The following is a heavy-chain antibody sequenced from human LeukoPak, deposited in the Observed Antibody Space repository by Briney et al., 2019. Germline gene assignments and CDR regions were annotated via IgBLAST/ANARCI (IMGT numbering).Heavy chain of an antibody. Sequence: SETLSLTCAVSGYSISSGYYWGWIRQPPGKGLDWIGSISHSGSTYYNPSLRSRVTISIDTSKNQFSLRLNSVTATDTAVYYCARVGGYSYGNYYSNYWGQGTLVPVSS. J-gene: IGHJ4*02. CDR2: ISHSGST. CDR3: ARVGGYSYGNYYSNY. CDR1: GYSISSGYY. D-gene: IGHD5-18*01. V-gene: IGHV4-38-2*01.